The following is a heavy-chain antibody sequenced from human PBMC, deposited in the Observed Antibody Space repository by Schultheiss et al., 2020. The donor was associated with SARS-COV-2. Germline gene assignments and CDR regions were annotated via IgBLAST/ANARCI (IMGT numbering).Heavy chain of an antibody. CDR2: IYYSGST. J-gene: IGHJ4*02. D-gene: IGHD6-13*01. V-gene: IGHV4-31*03. CDR3: AKDLRSSWIFDY. CDR1: GGSISSGGYY. Sequence: SETLSLTCTVSGGSISSGGYYWSWIRQHPGKGLEWIGYIYYSGSTYYNPSLKSRVTISVDTSKNQFSLKLSSVTAADTAVYYCAKDLRSSWIFDYWGQGTLVTVSS.